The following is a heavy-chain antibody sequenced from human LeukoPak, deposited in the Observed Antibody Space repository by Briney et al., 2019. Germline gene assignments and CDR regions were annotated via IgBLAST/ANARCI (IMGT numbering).Heavy chain of an antibody. CDR3: ARYDSRGSASTRFDY. Sequence: SETLSLTCAVSGYSLGKNYYWGWIRQPPGKGLEWIGRIYGTGSTSYNPSLMNRVTMSVDTSKNHFSLKLTSVTAANTAVYYCARYDSRGSASTRFDYWGQGILVTISS. D-gene: IGHD3-16*01. CDR2: IYGTGST. V-gene: IGHV4-38-2*01. CDR1: GYSLGKNYY. J-gene: IGHJ4*02.